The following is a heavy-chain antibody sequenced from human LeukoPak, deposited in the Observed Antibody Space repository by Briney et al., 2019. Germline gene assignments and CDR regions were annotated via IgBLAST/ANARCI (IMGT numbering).Heavy chain of an antibody. V-gene: IGHV3-23*01. CDR1: GFTFSSYA. Sequence: GGSLRLSCAASGFTFSSYAMSWVRQAPGKGLEWVSAISGSGGSTYYADSVKGRFTISRDNSKNTLYLQMNSLRAEDTAVYYCARDYPPKGSSSWYFHYYGMDVWGQGTTVTVSS. J-gene: IGHJ6*02. CDR3: ARDYPPKGSSSWYFHYYGMDV. CDR2: ISGSGGST. D-gene: IGHD6-13*01.